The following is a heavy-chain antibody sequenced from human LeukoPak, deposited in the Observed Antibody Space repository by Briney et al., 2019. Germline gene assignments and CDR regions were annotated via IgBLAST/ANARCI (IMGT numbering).Heavy chain of an antibody. J-gene: IGHJ5*02. CDR3: ARVEGIAAAGNWFDP. D-gene: IGHD6-13*01. CDR2: IYHSGST. V-gene: IGHV4-38-2*02. Sequence: SETLSLTCTVSGYSISSGYYWGWIRQPPGKGLEWIGSIYHSGSTYYNPSLKSRVTISVDTSKNQFSLKLSSVTAADTAVYYCARVEGIAAAGNWFDPWGQGTLVTVSS. CDR1: GYSISSGYY.